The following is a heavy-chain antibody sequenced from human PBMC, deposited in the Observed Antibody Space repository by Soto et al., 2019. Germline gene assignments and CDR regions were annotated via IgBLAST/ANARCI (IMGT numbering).Heavy chain of an antibody. CDR1: GFTFSSYG. J-gene: IGHJ6*02. V-gene: IGHV3-30*18. CDR3: AKTFLPVVVPAAPKGDYYYYGMDV. Sequence: GGSLRLSCAASGFTFSSYGMHWVRQAPGKGLEWVAVISYDGSNKYYADSVKGRFTISRDNSKNTLYLQMNSLRAEDTAVYYCAKTFLPVVVPAAPKGDYYYYGMDVWGQGTTVTVSS. CDR2: ISYDGSNK. D-gene: IGHD2-2*01.